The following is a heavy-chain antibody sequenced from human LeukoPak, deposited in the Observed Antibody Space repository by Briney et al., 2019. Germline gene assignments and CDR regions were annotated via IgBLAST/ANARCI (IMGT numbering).Heavy chain of an antibody. V-gene: IGHV3-23*01. CDR2: ISGSGGST. D-gene: IGHD2-2*01. J-gene: IGHJ6*02. Sequence: SGGSLRLSCAASGFTFSSYAMSWVRQAPGKGLEWVSAISGSGGSTYYADSVKGRFTISRDNAKNSLYLQMNSLRAEDTVVYYCARDLVVPAAMWDYYYYGMDVWGQGTTVTVSS. CDR1: GFTFSSYA. CDR3: ARDLVVPAAMWDYYYYGMDV.